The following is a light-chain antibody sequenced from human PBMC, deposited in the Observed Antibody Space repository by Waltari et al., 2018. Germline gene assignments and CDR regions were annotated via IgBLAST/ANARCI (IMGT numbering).Light chain of an antibody. CDR2: VNSDGSH. J-gene: IGLJ2*01. CDR3: QTWDSGIAI. CDR1: SGHSSHA. V-gene: IGLV4-69*01. Sequence: QLVLTQSPSASASLGASVKFTCTLSSGHSSHAIAWHQQQPGKGPRFLRKVNSDGSHSQGGDSPGRFSGSSSGAERYLTISSLQSEDEADYYCQTWDSGIAIFGVGTKLTVL.